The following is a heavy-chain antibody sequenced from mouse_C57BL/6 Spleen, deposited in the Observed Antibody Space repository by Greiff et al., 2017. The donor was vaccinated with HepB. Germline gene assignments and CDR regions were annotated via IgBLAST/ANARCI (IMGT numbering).Heavy chain of an antibody. CDR1: GYAFSSSW. D-gene: IGHD2-3*01. CDR2: IYPGDGDT. J-gene: IGHJ4*01. V-gene: IGHV1-82*01. CDR3: ARLGYYEAMDY. Sequence: QVQLQQSGPELVKPGASVKISCKASGYAFSSSWMNWVKQRPGTGLEWIGRIYPGDGDTNYNGKFKGKATLTADKSSSTAYMQLSSLTSEDSAVYFCARLGYYEAMDYWGQGTSVTVSS.